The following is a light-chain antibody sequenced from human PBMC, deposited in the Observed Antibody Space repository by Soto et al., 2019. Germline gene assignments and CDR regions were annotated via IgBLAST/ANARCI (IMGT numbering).Light chain of an antibody. CDR1: QTLRHSDGRTY. CDR3: MQTIRLPLT. Sequence: DIVMTQSPLSLSVTPGQPASISCKSSQTLRHSDGRTYVYWYVQRPGQSPQLVIYEVSNRFSGVPDRFGGYGAGTDFTLEISRGEAEDVGVYYCMQTIRLPLTFGGGTKVDIK. J-gene: IGKJ4*02. V-gene: IGKV2D-29*02. CDR2: EVS.